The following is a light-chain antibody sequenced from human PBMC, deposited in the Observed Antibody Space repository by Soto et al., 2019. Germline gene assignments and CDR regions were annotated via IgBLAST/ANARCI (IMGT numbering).Light chain of an antibody. Sequence: QSALTQPASVSGSPGQSITISCTGTSSDVGGYNYVSWYQQHPGKAPKLMIYDVSNRPSGVSNRFSGSKSGNTASLTISGLQAEDEADYCCSSYTNSSPLVVFGGGTKLTVL. CDR2: DVS. CDR3: SSYTNSSPLVV. CDR1: SSDVGGYNY. V-gene: IGLV2-14*01. J-gene: IGLJ2*01.